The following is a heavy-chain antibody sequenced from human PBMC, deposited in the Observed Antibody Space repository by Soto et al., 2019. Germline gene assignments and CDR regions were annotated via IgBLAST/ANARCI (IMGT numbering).Heavy chain of an antibody. CDR2: IYYSGST. V-gene: IGHV4-61*08. J-gene: IGHJ6*02. D-gene: IGHD3-22*01. CDR3: ARALYYDSSVGIYYYYGMDV. Sequence: SETLSLTCTVSGGSISSGDYYWSWIRQPPGKGLEWIGYIYYSGSTNYNPSLKSRVTISVDTSKNQFSLKLSSVTAADTAVYYCARALYYDSSVGIYYYYGMDVWGQGTTVTVSS. CDR1: GGSISSGDYY.